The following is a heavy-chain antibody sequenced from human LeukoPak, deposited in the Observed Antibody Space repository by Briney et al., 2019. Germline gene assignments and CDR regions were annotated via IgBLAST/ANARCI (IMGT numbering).Heavy chain of an antibody. CDR3: ARHPVGSYLYYFDY. J-gene: IGHJ4*02. V-gene: IGHV4-39*01. CDR1: GGSIGSSSYY. Sequence: PSETLSLTCTVSGGSIGSSSYYWGWIRQPPGKGLEWIGSIYYSGSTYYNPSLKSRVTISVDTSKNQFSLKLSSVTAADTAVYYCARHPVGSYLYYFDYWGQGTLVTVSS. CDR2: IYYSGST. D-gene: IGHD5-18*01.